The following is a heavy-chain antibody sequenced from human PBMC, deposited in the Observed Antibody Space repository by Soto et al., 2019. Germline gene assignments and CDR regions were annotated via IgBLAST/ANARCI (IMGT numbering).Heavy chain of an antibody. CDR2: IDPYDSYT. J-gene: IGHJ4*02. D-gene: IGHD2-21*02. CDR3: ARHDPYCGGDCSSFDL. Sequence: GESLKISCQASGYNFPDYSISWVRQMPGKGLEWMGRIDPYDSYTKYSPSFEGHVTISADNSITNAYLQWRSLKASDSAMYYCARHDPYCGGDCSSFDLWGQGTLVTVSS. V-gene: IGHV5-10-1*01. CDR1: GYNFPDYS.